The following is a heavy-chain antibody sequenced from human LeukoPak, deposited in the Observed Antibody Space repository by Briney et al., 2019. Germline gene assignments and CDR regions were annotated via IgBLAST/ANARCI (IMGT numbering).Heavy chain of an antibody. CDR3: ARFRYDYGDGPDY. D-gene: IGHD4/OR15-4a*01. J-gene: IGHJ4*02. Sequence: ASVKVSCEASGYTFTSYDINWVRQAAGQGIEWMGFITPNSGNTGYAQKLQGRVTVTTDNSLSTAYMELSSLRSEDTAVYYCARFRYDYGDGPDYWGQGTLVTVSS. CDR2: ITPNSGNT. V-gene: IGHV1-8*01. CDR1: GYTFTSYD.